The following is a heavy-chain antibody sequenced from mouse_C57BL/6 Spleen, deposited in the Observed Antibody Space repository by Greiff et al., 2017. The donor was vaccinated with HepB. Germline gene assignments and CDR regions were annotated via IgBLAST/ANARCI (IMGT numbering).Heavy chain of an antibody. V-gene: IGHV1-82*01. CDR1: GYAFSSSW. D-gene: IGHD1-1*01. CDR2: IYPGDGDT. CDR3: AHYYGSSYVRYFDV. J-gene: IGHJ1*03. Sequence: QVQLQQSGPELVKPGASVKISCKASGYAFSSSWMNWVKQRPGKGLEWIGRIYPGDGDTNYNGKFKGKATLTADKSSSTAYMQLSSLTSEDSAVYFCAHYYGSSYVRYFDVWGTGTTVTVSS.